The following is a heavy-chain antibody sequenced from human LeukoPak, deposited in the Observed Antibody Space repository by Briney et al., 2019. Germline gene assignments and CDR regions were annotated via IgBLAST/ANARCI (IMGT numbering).Heavy chain of an antibody. CDR1: GFTFSNYA. V-gene: IGHV3-23*01. CDR2: ISDSGSNT. CDR3: AIYNRADY. J-gene: IGHJ4*02. D-gene: IGHD1-14*01. Sequence: GGSLRLSCAASGFTFSNYAISWVRQAPGKGLEWVSVISDSGSNTYYADSVKGRFTISRDNSKNTVYLKMNNLRAEDTAVYYCAIYNRADYWGQGTLVTVSS.